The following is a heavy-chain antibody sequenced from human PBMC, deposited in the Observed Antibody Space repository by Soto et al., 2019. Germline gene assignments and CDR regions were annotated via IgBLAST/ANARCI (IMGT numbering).Heavy chain of an antibody. J-gene: IGHJ4*02. CDR1: GFTFSSYA. D-gene: IGHD3-16*02. CDR3: AKDVGDYDYIWGSYRYTPNFDY. Sequence: PGGSLRLSCAASGFTFSSYAMSWVRQAPGKGLEWVSAISGSGGSTYYADSVKGRFTISRDNSKNTLYLQMNSLRAEDTAVYYCAKDVGDYDYIWGSYRYTPNFDYWGQGTLVTVSS. CDR2: ISGSGGST. V-gene: IGHV3-23*01.